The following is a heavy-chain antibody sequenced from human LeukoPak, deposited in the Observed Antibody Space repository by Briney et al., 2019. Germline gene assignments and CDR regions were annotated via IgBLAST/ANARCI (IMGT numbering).Heavy chain of an antibody. Sequence: SETLSLTCTVSGDSISSSSYYWGWIRQPPGKGLEWIGSIYYSGSTYYNPSLKSRVTISVDTSKNQFSLKLSSVTAADTAVYYCARDIYDFWSGYYTGGFDYWGQGTLVTVSS. V-gene: IGHV4-39*07. J-gene: IGHJ4*02. CDR3: ARDIYDFWSGYYTGGFDY. D-gene: IGHD3-3*01. CDR1: GDSISSSSYY. CDR2: IYYSGST.